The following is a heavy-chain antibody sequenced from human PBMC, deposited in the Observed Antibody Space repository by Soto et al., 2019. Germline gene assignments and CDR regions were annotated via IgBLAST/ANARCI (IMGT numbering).Heavy chain of an antibody. CDR3: ARDRTSSANDNLYGMDG. CDR1: GCTFRDYT. J-gene: IGHJ6*02. V-gene: IGHV3-49*01. CDR2: IRSKAYGGTT. Sequence: PGGPLRRPCVASGCTFRDYTTSWFRQGTGGALEWLSFIRSKAYGGTTEYAVSGKGRSTISGGGSNSIGYLRTNSIKSEDMGVDYCARDRTSSANDNLYGMDGWGRGGTVSVAS. D-gene: IGHD3-9*01.